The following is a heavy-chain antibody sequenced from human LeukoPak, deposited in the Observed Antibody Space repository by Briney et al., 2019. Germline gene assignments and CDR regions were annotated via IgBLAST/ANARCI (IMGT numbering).Heavy chain of an antibody. D-gene: IGHD1-26*01. V-gene: IGHV4-4*07. CDR1: GGSITSYY. CDR2: IYSSGST. CDR3: ARSGGSGTYYDGSFDY. Sequence: SETLSLTCTVSGGSITSYYWSWARQPAGKGLEWIGRIYSSGSTNYNPSLKSRVTMSVDTSKTQFSLKMSFVTATDTAVYYCARSGGSGTYYDGSFDYWGQGTLVTVSS. J-gene: IGHJ4*02.